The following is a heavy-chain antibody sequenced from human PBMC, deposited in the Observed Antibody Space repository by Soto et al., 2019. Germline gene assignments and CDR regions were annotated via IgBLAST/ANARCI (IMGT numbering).Heavy chain of an antibody. Sequence: GGSLRLSCAASGFTFSSYAMHWVRQAPGKGLEWVAVISYDGSNKYYADSVKGRFTISRDNSKNTLYLQMNSLRAEDTAVYYCARDQVQIVVVPAAAFNYYYYGMDVWGQGTTVTVSS. CDR2: ISYDGSNK. D-gene: IGHD2-2*01. J-gene: IGHJ6*02. V-gene: IGHV3-30-3*01. CDR3: ARDQVQIVVVPAAAFNYYYYGMDV. CDR1: GFTFSSYA.